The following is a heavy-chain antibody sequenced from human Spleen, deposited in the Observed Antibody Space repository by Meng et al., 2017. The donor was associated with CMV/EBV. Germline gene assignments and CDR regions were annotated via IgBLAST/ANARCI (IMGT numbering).Heavy chain of an antibody. D-gene: IGHD2-15*01. V-gene: IGHV3-21*01. J-gene: IGHJ4*02. CDR3: ARDYCGGGSSYSYFDY. CDR1: GFTFNYYT. Sequence: GGSLRLSCAASGFTFNYYTINRVRQAPGKGLEWVSSISSSSSFIYYIDSVKGRFTISRDNAKNSLYLQMNSLRAEDTAVYYCARDYCGGGSSYSYFDYWGQGTLVTVSS. CDR2: ISSSSSFI.